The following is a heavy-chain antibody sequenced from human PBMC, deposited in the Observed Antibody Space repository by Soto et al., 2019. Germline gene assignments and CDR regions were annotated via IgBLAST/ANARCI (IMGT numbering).Heavy chain of an antibody. CDR1: GFSFSNFG. CDR3: VTDKAWSVELVGMDV. D-gene: IGHD3-3*01. J-gene: IGHJ6*02. V-gene: IGHV3-30*13. Sequence: QAQLVESGGGVVQPGRSLRLSCIVSGFSFSNFGMHWVRQAPGKGLEWVAAMSFDGSKNYYADSVKGRFTISRDVSKNSLYLQMESLIPEDTAVYFCVTDKAWSVELVGMDVWGQGTTVIVSS. CDR2: MSFDGSKN.